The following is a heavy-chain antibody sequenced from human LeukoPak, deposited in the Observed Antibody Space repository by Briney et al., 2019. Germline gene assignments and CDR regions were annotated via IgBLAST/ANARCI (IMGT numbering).Heavy chain of an antibody. D-gene: IGHD3-22*01. Sequence: ASVKVSCKASGGTFSSYAISWVRQAPGQGLEWMGGIIPIFGTANYAQKFQGRVTITTDESTSTAYMELSSLRSEDTAVCYCARNTYYYDSSGYYYGSPYYYYYMDVWGKGTTVTVSS. J-gene: IGHJ6*03. CDR2: IIPIFGTA. V-gene: IGHV1-69*05. CDR1: GGTFSSYA. CDR3: ARNTYYYDSSGYYYGSPYYYYYMDV.